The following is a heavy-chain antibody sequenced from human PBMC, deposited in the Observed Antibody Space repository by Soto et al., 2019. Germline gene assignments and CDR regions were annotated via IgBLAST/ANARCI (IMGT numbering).Heavy chain of an antibody. Sequence: QVHLVQCGAEVNMPGASVKVSCKASTSSFTGYYMHWVRQAPGQVGFEWMGIINPSVGSTSYAEKFQGRVTMTRDTSTSMVYMELSSLRSEDTAMYYCAEAQAGPYINWGQGTLVTVSS. D-gene: IGHD6-13*01. J-gene: IGHJ4*02. CDR3: AEAQAGPYIN. CDR1: TSSFTGYY. CDR2: INPSVGST. V-gene: IGHV1-46*01.